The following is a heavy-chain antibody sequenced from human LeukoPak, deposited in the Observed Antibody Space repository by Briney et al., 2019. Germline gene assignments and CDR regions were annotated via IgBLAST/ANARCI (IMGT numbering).Heavy chain of an antibody. Sequence: GGSLRLSCAASGFTFSSYAMHWVRQAPGKGLEWVAVISYDGSNKYYADSVKGRFTISRDNSKNTLYLQMNSLRAEDTAVYYCAASSSSSGYYYYYGMDVWGQGTTVTVSS. D-gene: IGHD6-6*01. CDR3: AASSSSSGYYYYYGMDV. V-gene: IGHV3-30*14. CDR2: ISYDGSNK. J-gene: IGHJ6*02. CDR1: GFTFSSYA.